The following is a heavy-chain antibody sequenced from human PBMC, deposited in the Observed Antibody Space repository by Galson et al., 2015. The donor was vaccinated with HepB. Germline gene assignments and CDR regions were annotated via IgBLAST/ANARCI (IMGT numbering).Heavy chain of an antibody. Sequence: SLRLSCAASAFTFSGYSFHWVRQAPGRGLQRVAVISYDGNNEDYSDSVKGRFAISRDNSKNTLFLQMNSLRPDDTAVYYCPRGDDYGDFAFDFWGQGTLVTVAS. D-gene: IGHD4-17*01. CDR2: ISYDGNNE. CDR3: PRGDDYGDFAFDF. J-gene: IGHJ4*02. CDR1: AFTFSGYS. V-gene: IGHV3-30*09.